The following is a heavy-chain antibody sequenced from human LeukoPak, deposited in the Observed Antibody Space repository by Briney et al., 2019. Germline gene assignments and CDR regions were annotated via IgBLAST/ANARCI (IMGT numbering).Heavy chain of an antibody. J-gene: IGHJ4*02. V-gene: IGHV3-23*01. CDR3: ANLLYAGVGDGFDY. D-gene: IGHD2/OR15-2a*01. CDR2: ISGSGGST. Sequence: GGSLRLSCAASGFTFSSYAMSWVRQAPGKGLEWVSAISGSGGSTYYADSVKGRFTISRDNSKNTLYLQMNNLRAEDTAVYYCANLLYAGVGDGFDYWGQGTLVTVSS. CDR1: GFTFSSYA.